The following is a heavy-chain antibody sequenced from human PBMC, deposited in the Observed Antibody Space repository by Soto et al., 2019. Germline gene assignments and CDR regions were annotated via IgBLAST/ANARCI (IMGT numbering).Heavy chain of an antibody. CDR3: ARNSLTGYYNYYYSMDV. CDR1: GYSFSSYW. Sequence: GESLKISCKSSGYSFSSYWIAWVRLMPGKGLEWMGSIYPDDSDTKYSPSFQGQVTISADKSISAAYLQWSSLKASDTAIYYCARNSLTGYYNYYYSMDVWGQGTTVTVSS. D-gene: IGHD3-9*01. V-gene: IGHV5-51*01. CDR2: IYPDDSDT. J-gene: IGHJ6*02.